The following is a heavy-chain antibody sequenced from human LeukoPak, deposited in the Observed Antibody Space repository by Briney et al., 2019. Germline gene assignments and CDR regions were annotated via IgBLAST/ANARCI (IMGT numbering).Heavy chain of an antibody. D-gene: IGHD2/OR15-2a*01. CDR3: AKAAVYSNRWTPFDD. J-gene: IGHJ4*02. V-gene: IGHV3-30*18. Sequence: GGSLRLSCAASGFTFSIYGMHWVRQATGKGLEWVALLAGDGVNIFYADSVKGRFTISRDNSKNTLYLQMNSLRPEDTAVYYCAKAAVYSNRWTPFDDWGQGTLVTVSS. CDR2: LAGDGVNI. CDR1: GFTFSIYG.